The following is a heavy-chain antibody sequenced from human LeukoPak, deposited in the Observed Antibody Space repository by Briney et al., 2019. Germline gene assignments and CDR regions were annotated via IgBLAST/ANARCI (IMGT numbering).Heavy chain of an antibody. J-gene: IGHJ4*02. D-gene: IGHD5-12*01. V-gene: IGHV3-53*01. Sequence: PGGSLRLSCAAAGFPFTSNCMTWVRQAPGKGLEWVSVISSGGNTYYADSVKGRFTISRDNSKNTVYLQMSGLRAEDTAVYYCAREVRGYYFDYWGQGTLVTASS. CDR3: AREVRGYYFDY. CDR2: ISSGGNT. CDR1: GFPFTSNC.